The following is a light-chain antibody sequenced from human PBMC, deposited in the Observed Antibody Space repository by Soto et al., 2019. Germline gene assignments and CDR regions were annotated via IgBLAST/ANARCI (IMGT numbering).Light chain of an antibody. CDR2: DAS. Sequence: TPSRSPPSLSEGERAPLAIRASQSVSSYFAWYQQKPGQAPRLLIYDASNRATGIPARFSGSGSGTDFTLTISSLEPDVFAVYYCQQRSDWPAFGQGTKVDIK. CDR3: QQRSDWPA. V-gene: IGKV3-11*01. CDR1: QSVSSY. J-gene: IGKJ1*01.